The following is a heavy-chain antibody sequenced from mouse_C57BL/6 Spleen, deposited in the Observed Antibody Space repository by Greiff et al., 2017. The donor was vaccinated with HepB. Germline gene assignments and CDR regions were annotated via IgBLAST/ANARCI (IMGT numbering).Heavy chain of an antibody. D-gene: IGHD1-1*01. CDR2: ISNGGGST. J-gene: IGHJ3*01. Sequence: EVQLVESGGGLVQPGGSLKLSCAASGFAFSDYYMYWVRQTPEKRLEWVAYISNGGGSTYYPDTVKGRFTISRDNAKNTLYLTMSRLKSEDTAMYYYARRGVAGDWFAYWGQGTLVTVSA. CDR3: ARRGVAGDWFAY. V-gene: IGHV5-12*01. CDR1: GFAFSDYY.